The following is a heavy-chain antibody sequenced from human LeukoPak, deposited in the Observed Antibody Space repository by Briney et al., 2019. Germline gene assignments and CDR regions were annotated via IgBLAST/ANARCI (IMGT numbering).Heavy chain of an antibody. Sequence: ASVKVSCKASGYTFTSHGISWVRQAPGQGLEWMGWVSTYNGNTNYAPKYQGRVTMTTDTSTSTAYMELRSLRSDDTAVYYCARDVDTATDQINDYWGQGTLVTVSS. CDR3: ARDVDTATDQINDY. D-gene: IGHD5-18*01. J-gene: IGHJ4*02. CDR1: GYTFTSHG. CDR2: VSTYNGNT. V-gene: IGHV1-18*04.